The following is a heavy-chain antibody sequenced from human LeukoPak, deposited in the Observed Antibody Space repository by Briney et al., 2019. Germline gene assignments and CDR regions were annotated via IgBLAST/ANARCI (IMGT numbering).Heavy chain of an antibody. Sequence: ASVKVSCKASGYTFTSYDINWVRQAPGQGLEWMGIINPSGGSTSYAQKFQGRVTMTRDTSTSTVYMELSSLRSEDTAVYYCARDAAVDSSGYSWGQGTLVTVSS. CDR2: INPSGGST. J-gene: IGHJ5*02. D-gene: IGHD3-22*01. CDR3: ARDAAVDSSGYS. CDR1: GYTFTSYD. V-gene: IGHV1-46*01.